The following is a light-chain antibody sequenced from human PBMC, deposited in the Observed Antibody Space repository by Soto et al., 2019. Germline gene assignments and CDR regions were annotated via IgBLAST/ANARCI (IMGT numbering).Light chain of an antibody. Sequence: EIVLTQSPATLSLSPGERATLSCRASQSVNSYLAWYQQKPGQAPRLLIYDASNRATSIPARFSGSGSGTDFTLTISSLEPKDFAVYYCQQGGTFGQGTRLEIK. V-gene: IGKV3-11*01. CDR2: DAS. J-gene: IGKJ5*01. CDR1: QSVNSY. CDR3: QQGGT.